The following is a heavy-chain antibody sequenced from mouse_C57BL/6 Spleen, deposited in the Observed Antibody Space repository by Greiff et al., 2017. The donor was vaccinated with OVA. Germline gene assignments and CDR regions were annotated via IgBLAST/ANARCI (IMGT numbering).Heavy chain of an antibody. Sequence: QVQLQQPGAELVRPGSSVKLSCKASGYTFTSYWMHWVKQRPIQGLEWIGNIDPSDSETHYNQKFKDKATLTVDKSSSTAYMQLSSRTSEDSAVYDGARGSLLRAMDYWGQGTSVTVSS. CDR2: IDPSDSET. J-gene: IGHJ4*01. D-gene: IGHD1-2*01. V-gene: IGHV1-52*01. CDR3: ARGSLLRAMDY. CDR1: GYTFTSYW.